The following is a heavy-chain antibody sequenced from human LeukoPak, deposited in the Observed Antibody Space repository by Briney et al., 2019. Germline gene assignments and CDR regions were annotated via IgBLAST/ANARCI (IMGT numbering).Heavy chain of an antibody. V-gene: IGHV1-46*02. CDR1: GYTFNRFA. CDR2: INPSGGST. Sequence: ASVKVSCKASGYTFNRFAMNWVRQAPGQGLEWMGIINPSGGSTSYAQKFQGRVTMTRDTSTSTVYMELSSLRSEDTAVYYCARDAGNFDYWGQGTLVTVSS. CDR3: ARDAGNFDY. J-gene: IGHJ4*02. D-gene: IGHD6-13*01.